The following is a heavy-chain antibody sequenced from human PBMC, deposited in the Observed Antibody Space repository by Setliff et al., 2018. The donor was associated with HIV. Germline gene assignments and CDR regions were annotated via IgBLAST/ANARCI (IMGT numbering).Heavy chain of an antibody. D-gene: IGHD6-6*01. CDR1: GGSISSSSYY. CDR3: ARAVQLGYFDY. Sequence: SSETLSLTCTVSGGSISSSSYYWGWIRQPPGKGLEWIGSIYYSGSTYYNPPLKSRVTISVDTSKNQFSLKLSSVTAADTAVYYCARAVQLGYFDYWGQGTLVTVSS. J-gene: IGHJ4*02. CDR2: IYYSGST. V-gene: IGHV4-39*07.